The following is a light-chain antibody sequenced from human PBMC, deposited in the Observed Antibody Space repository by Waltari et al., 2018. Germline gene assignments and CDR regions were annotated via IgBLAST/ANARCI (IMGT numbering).Light chain of an antibody. Sequence: QSALTQPPSASGSPGQSVTLSCTGTSSDVGGYNYVSWSQQHPGKAPKLMIYDVSKRPSGVPDRFSGSKSGNTASLTVSGLQAEDEADYYCSSYAGSNNLVFGGGTKLTVL. V-gene: IGLV2-8*01. CDR1: SSDVGGYNY. CDR3: SSYAGSNNLV. J-gene: IGLJ3*02. CDR2: DVS.